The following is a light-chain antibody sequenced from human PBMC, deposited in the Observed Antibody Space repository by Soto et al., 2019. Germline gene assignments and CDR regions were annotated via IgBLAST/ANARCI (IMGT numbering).Light chain of an antibody. J-gene: IGKJ4*01. V-gene: IGKV3-11*01. CDR1: QSVSTY. Sequence: EIVVMQSPATLSVSPGGRSTLSCRAIQSVSTYLAWYEQKAGQAPRLPIYHASNRATGIPARFSGSGSGTDFTLTISSLEPEDFEVYYCQQYNKWPLTFGGGTKVDIK. CDR2: HAS. CDR3: QQYNKWPLT.